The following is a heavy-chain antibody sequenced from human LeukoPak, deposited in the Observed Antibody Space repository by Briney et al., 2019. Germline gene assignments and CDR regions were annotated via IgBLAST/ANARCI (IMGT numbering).Heavy chain of an antibody. V-gene: IGHV3-11*01. CDR2: ISSSGSTI. D-gene: IGHD5-12*01. CDR3: AKNSGYDFRSFDY. Sequence: GGPLRLSCAASGFTFSDHYMTWIRQAPGKGLEWVSYISSSGSTIYYADSVKGRFTISRDNSKNTLYLQMNSLRAEDTAVYYCAKNSGYDFRSFDYWGQGTLVTVSS. CDR1: GFTFSDHY. J-gene: IGHJ4*02.